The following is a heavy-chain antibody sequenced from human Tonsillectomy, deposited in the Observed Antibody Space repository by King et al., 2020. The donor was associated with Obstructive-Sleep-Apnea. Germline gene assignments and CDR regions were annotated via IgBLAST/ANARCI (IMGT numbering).Heavy chain of an antibody. V-gene: IGHV3-9*01. CDR1: GFTFDDYA. D-gene: IGHD6-19*01. J-gene: IGHJ4*02. CDR3: AKARAAVAGTDYFDY. CDR2: ISANSANI. Sequence: VQLVESGGGLVQPGRSLRLSCAASGFTFDDYAIHWFRQAPGKGLEWVSGISANSANIGYADSVKGRFTISRDNAKNSLYRQMNSLRPEDTALYYCAKARAAVAGTDYFDYWGQGTLVTVSS.